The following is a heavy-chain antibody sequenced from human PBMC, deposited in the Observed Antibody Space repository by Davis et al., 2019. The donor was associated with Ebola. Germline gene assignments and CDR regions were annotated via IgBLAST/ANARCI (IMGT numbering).Heavy chain of an antibody. J-gene: IGHJ4*02. CDR2: IYYSGST. D-gene: IGHD6-19*01. Sequence: MPSETLSLTCTVSGGSIRSYYWSWIRQPPGRGLEWIGYIYYSGSTNYNPSLKSRVTISADTSKNQFSLKLSYVTAADTAMYYCAGAGYSSGWNFGYWGQGALVTVSS. CDR1: GGSIRSYY. V-gene: IGHV4-59*01. CDR3: AGAGYSSGWNFGY.